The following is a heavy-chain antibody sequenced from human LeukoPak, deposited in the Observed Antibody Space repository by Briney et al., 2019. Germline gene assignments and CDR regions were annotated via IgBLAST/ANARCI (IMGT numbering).Heavy chain of an antibody. CDR1: GFTFSSYA. J-gene: IGHJ4*02. D-gene: IGHD2-2*01. V-gene: IGHV3-23*01. Sequence: GGSLRLSCAASGFTFSSYAMSWVRQAPGKGLEWVSAISGSGGSTYYADSVKGRFTISRDSSKNTLYLQMNSLRAEDTAVYYCAKDGYCSSTSCYPLIDYWGQGTLVTVSS. CDR3: AKDGYCSSTSCYPLIDY. CDR2: ISGSGGST.